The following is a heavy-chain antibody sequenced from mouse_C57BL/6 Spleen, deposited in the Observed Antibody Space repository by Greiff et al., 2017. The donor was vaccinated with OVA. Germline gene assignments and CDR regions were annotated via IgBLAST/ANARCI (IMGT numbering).Heavy chain of an antibody. Sequence: QVQLQQSGAELVMPGASVKLSCKASGYTFTSYWMHWVKQRPGQGLEWIGEIDPSDSYTNYNQKFKGKSTLTVDKSSSTAYMQLSSLTSEDSAVYYCARGRAYYSNCDYWGQGTTLTVSS. J-gene: IGHJ2*01. V-gene: IGHV1-69*01. D-gene: IGHD2-5*01. CDR1: GYTFTSYW. CDR2: IDPSDSYT. CDR3: ARGRAYYSNCDY.